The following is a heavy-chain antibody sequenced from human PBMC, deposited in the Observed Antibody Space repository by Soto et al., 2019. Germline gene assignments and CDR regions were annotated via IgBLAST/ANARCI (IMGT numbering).Heavy chain of an antibody. J-gene: IGHJ4*02. CDR3: ARVRCSSTSCYIADY. V-gene: IGHV3-21*01. CDR2: ISSSSSYI. Sequence: GGSLRLSCAASGFTFSSYSMNWVRQAPGKGLEWVSSISSSSSYIYYADSVKGRFTISRDNAKNSLYLQMNSLRAEDTAVYYCARVRCSSTSCYIADYWGQGTLVTVSS. D-gene: IGHD2-2*02. CDR1: GFTFSSYS.